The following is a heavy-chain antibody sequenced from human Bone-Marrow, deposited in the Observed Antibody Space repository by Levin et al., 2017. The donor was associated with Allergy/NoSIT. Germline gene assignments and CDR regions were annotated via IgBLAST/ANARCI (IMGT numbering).Heavy chain of an antibody. CDR1: GFTFSDYY. D-gene: IGHD3-10*01. Sequence: GGSLRLSCAASGFTFSDYYMSWIRQAPGKGLEWVSYISSSSSYTNYADSVKGRVTISRDNAKNSLYLQMNSLRAEDTAVYYCARGRDYGSGRFDYWGQGTLVTVSS. CDR3: ARGRDYGSGRFDY. CDR2: ISSSSSYT. J-gene: IGHJ4*02. V-gene: IGHV3-11*05.